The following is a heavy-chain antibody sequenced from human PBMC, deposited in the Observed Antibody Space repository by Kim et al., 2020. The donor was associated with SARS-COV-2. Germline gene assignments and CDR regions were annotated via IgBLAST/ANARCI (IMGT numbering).Heavy chain of an antibody. V-gene: IGHV3-23*01. J-gene: IGHJ4*02. Sequence: GMGNTPYYADSMQGRFTSGRDNSMNPLYLQMNSLRAEDTAVYFCARLTAHWGQGTLVTVSS. CDR3: ARLTAH. D-gene: IGHD2-21*02. CDR2: GMGNTP.